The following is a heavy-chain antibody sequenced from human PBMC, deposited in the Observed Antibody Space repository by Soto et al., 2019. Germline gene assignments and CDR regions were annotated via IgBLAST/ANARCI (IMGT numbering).Heavy chain of an antibody. CDR1: GGSISSYY. CDR3: ASRLYYDSSGFEGGGMDV. D-gene: IGHD3-22*01. V-gene: IGHV4-59*08. Sequence: SETLSLTCTVSGGSISSYYWSWIRQPPGKGLEWIGYIYYSGSTNYNPSLKSRVTISVDTSKNQFSLTLSSVTAADTAVYYCASRLYYDSSGFEGGGMDVWGQGTTVTVSS. J-gene: IGHJ6*02. CDR2: IYYSGST.